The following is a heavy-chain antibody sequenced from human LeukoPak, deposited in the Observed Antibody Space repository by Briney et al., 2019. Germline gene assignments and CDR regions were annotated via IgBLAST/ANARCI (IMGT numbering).Heavy chain of an antibody. CDR1: GGSISSSNW. CDR3: ARRGAGDYENWFDP. D-gene: IGHD4-17*01. Sequence: KPSETLSPTCAVSGGSISSSNWWSWVRQPPGKGLEWIGEIYHSGSTNYNPSLKSRVTISVDKSKNQFTLKLSSVTAADTAVYYCARRGAGDYENWFDPWGQGTLVTVSS. CDR2: IYHSGST. V-gene: IGHV4-4*02. J-gene: IGHJ5*02.